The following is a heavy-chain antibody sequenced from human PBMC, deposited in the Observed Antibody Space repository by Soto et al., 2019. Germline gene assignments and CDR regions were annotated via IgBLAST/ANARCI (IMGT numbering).Heavy chain of an antibody. J-gene: IGHJ4*02. CDR3: AIAKRGYSYGNPLDY. CDR2: ITYSGST. D-gene: IGHD5-18*01. V-gene: IGHV4-59*08. Sequence: SETLSLTCTVSGASITTYYWSWIRQPPGKGLEWIAYITYSGSTDYNPSLKSRVTISVDTTKNKFSLKLSSVTAADTAVYYCAIAKRGYSYGNPLDYWGQGTLVTVSS. CDR1: GASITTYY.